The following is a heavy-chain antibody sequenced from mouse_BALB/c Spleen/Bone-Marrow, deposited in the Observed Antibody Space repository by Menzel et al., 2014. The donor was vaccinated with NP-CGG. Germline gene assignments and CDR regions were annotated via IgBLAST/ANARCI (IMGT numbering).Heavy chain of an antibody. CDR3: TIYAFAY. CDR1: GYTFTSYW. V-gene: IGHV1S22*01. CDR2: IYPGSGSP. D-gene: IGHD2-12*01. J-gene: IGHJ3*01. Sequence: LQQSGSELVRPGASVKLSCKASGYTFTSYWVHWVKQRPGRGLEWIGNIYPGSGSPNYDERFKSKATLTVDTSSSTAYMQLSNLTSEDSAVYYCTIYAFAYWGQGTLVTVSA.